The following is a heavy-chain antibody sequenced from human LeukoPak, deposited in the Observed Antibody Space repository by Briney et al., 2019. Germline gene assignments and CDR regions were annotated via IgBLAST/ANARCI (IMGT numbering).Heavy chain of an antibody. V-gene: IGHV3-23*01. Sequence: GGSLRLSCAASGFTFSSYVMRWVRQAPGKGLEWVSTIDGSGVGTYYADSVKGRFTISRDSSKSTLYLHMNSLNAEDTAVYYCTKGSAAGPKYFQHWGQGTLVTVSS. J-gene: IGHJ1*01. CDR2: IDGSGVGT. D-gene: IGHD6-13*01. CDR1: GFTFSSYV. CDR3: TKGSAAGPKYFQH.